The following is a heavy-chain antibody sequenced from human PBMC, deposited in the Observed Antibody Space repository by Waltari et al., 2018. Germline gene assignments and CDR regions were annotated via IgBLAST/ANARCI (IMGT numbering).Heavy chain of an antibody. CDR2: IDPEDGET. Sequence: EVELVQSGAEVKKPGANVKIYCKASGYTFKAELMHGVQQAPGKGLEWMGRIDPEDGETVYSEKFQGRVTITADTSTDTAYMELSSLTSGDTAVYYCAPLPGGSGQTFDYWGQGTLVTVSS. J-gene: IGHJ4*02. CDR1: GYTFKAEL. CDR3: APLPGGSGQTFDY. V-gene: IGHV1-69-2*01. D-gene: IGHD3-10*01.